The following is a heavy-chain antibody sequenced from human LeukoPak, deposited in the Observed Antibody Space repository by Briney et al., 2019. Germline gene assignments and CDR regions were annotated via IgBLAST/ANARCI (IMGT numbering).Heavy chain of an antibody. CDR3: AKDRYSYGFRFDY. CDR2: ISYDGSNK. D-gene: IGHD5-18*01. Sequence: PGKSLRLSCAASGFTFSGYPIHWVRQAPGKGLEWVAVISYDGSNKYYADPVKGRFTISRDNSKNTLYLQMNSLRAEDTAVYYCAKDRYSYGFRFDYWGQGTLVTVSS. V-gene: IGHV3-30-3*02. J-gene: IGHJ4*02. CDR1: GFTFSGYP.